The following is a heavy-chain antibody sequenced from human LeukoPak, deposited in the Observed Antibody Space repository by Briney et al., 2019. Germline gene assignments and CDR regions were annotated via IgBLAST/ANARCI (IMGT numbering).Heavy chain of an antibody. Sequence: ASVKVSCKASGYTCTGYYMNWVRQAPGQGLEWMGWINPNSGGTNYAQKFQGRVTMTRDTSISTAYMELSRLRSDDTAVYYCAMLLEMATINDYWGQGTLVTVSS. J-gene: IGHJ4*02. V-gene: IGHV1-2*02. D-gene: IGHD5-24*01. CDR1: GYTCTGYY. CDR2: INPNSGGT. CDR3: AMLLEMATINDY.